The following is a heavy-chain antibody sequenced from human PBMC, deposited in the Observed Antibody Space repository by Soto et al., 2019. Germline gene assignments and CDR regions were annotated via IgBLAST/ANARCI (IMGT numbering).Heavy chain of an antibody. CDR1: GGTFRSYA. V-gene: IGHV1-69*01. J-gene: IGHJ4*02. Sequence: QVQLVQSGAEVKKPGSSVKVSCKASGGTFRSYAISWVRQAPGQGLEWMGGIIPIFGTANYAQKFQGRVTITADESTSTAYMELSSLRSEDTAVYYCARVAVAGTLRYYFDYWGQGTLVTVSS. CDR2: IIPIFGTA. D-gene: IGHD6-19*01. CDR3: ARVAVAGTLRYYFDY.